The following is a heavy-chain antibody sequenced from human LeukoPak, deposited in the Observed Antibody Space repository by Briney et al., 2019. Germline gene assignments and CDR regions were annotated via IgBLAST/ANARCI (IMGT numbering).Heavy chain of an antibody. CDR1: GFTFSSYG. CDR2: ISYDGSNK. D-gene: IGHD2-15*01. Sequence: GGSLRLSCAASGFTFSSYGMHWVRQAPGKGLEWVAVISYDGSNKYYADSVKGRFTISRDNSKNTLYLQMNSLRAEDTAVYYCSAGSYYFDYWGQGTLATVSS. J-gene: IGHJ4*02. CDR3: SAGSYYFDY. V-gene: IGHV3-30*03.